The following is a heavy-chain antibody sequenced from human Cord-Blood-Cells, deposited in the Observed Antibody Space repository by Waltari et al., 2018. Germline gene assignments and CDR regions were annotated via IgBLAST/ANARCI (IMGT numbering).Heavy chain of an antibody. CDR1: GFTFSDYY. V-gene: IGHV3-11*01. CDR2: ISRSGRTI. D-gene: IGHD2-15*01. CDR3: ARERGWELLLDY. Sequence: QVQLVESGGGLVKPGGSLRLSCAASGFTFSDYYMSWIRQAPGKGLGWGSYISRSGRTIYYADSVKGRFTISRENAKNSLYLQMNSLRAEDTAVYYCARERGWELLLDYWGQGTLVTVSS. J-gene: IGHJ4*02.